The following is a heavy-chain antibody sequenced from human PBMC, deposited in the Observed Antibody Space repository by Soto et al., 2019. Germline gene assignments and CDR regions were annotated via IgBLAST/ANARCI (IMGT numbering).Heavy chain of an antibody. CDR3: ARTSSRWYFYFDY. V-gene: IGHV4-61*08. CDR1: GGSISSGGYY. Sequence: SETLSLTCTVSGGSISSGGYYWSWIRQHPGEGLEWIGYIYYSGSTYYNPSLKSRVTISVDTSKKQFSLKLTTVTAADMAVYYCARTSSRWYFYFDYWGQGTPVTVSS. J-gene: IGHJ4*02. D-gene: IGHD2-2*01. CDR2: IYYSGST.